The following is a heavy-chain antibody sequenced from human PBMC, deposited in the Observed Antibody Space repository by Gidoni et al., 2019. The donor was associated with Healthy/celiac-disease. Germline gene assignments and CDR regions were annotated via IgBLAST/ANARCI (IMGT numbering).Heavy chain of an antibody. V-gene: IGHV4-61*01. J-gene: IGHJ4*02. CDR1: GGSVSSGSYY. D-gene: IGHD4-17*01. Sequence: QVQLQESGPGLVKPSETLSLTCTVSGGSVSSGSYYWSWIRQPPGKGLEWIGYIYYSGSTNYNPSLKSRVTISVDTSKNQFSLKLSSVTAADTAVYYCAREGVTTVDYWGQGTLVTVSS. CDR2: IYYSGST. CDR3: AREGVTTVDY.